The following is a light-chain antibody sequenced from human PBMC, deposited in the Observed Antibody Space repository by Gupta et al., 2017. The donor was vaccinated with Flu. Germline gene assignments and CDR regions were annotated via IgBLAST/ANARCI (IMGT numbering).Light chain of an antibody. Sequence: SYELTQPRSVPVSPGQTARITCSGDALPKQHVYWYQQKPGQAPGMVIYKDSERPAGIPERFSGSSSGTTVTLTISGVQAEDEADYYCQSAASSGSVVFGTGTKLTVL. CDR2: KDS. J-gene: IGLJ1*01. V-gene: IGLV3-25*03. CDR3: QSAASSGSVV. CDR1: ALPKQH.